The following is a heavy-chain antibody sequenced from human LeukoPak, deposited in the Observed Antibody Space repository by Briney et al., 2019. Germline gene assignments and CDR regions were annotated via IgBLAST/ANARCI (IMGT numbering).Heavy chain of an antibody. J-gene: IGHJ4*02. CDR2: IYSGDST. V-gene: IGHV3-53*01. CDR1: GFTVSSNY. D-gene: IGHD6-6*01. CDR3: ASAYSSSYPDY. Sequence: PGGSLRLSCAASGFTVSSNYMSWVRQAPGKGLEWVSVIYSGDSTYYADSVKGRFTIPRDNSKNTLYLQMNSLRAEDTAVYYCASAYSSSYPDYWGQGTLVTVSS.